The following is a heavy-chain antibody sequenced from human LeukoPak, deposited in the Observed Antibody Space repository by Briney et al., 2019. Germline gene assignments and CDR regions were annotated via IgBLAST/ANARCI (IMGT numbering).Heavy chain of an antibody. CDR2: ISWNSGSI. J-gene: IGHJ4*02. Sequence: GGSLRLPCAASGFTFDDYAMHWVRQAPGKGLEWVSGISWNSGSIGYADSVKGRFTISRDNAKNSLYLQMNSLRAEDTALYYCARDRDIAVAGIDYWGQGTLVTVSS. D-gene: IGHD6-19*01. CDR3: ARDRDIAVAGIDY. CDR1: GFTFDDYA. V-gene: IGHV3-9*01.